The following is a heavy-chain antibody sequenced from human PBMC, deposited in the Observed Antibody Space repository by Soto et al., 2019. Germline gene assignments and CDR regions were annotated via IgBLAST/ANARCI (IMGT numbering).Heavy chain of an antibody. Sequence: ASVKVSCKASGYTFTNYGCRWVRQAPGQGLEWMGWISGYNGNTKYAEKFQGRVTMTTDTSTSTAHMELSSLRSEDTAVYYCARTLYGDNVDYWGQGTLLTVSS. J-gene: IGHJ4*02. D-gene: IGHD4-17*01. CDR2: ISGYNGNT. CDR3: ARTLYGDNVDY. CDR1: GYTFTNYG. V-gene: IGHV1-18*01.